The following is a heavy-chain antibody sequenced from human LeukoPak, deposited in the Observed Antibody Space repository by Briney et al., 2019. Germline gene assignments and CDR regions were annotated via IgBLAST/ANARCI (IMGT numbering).Heavy chain of an antibody. D-gene: IGHD3-16*01. Sequence: PSETLSLTCTVSGYSISSGYYWGWIRQPPGKGLEWIGSIYHSGSTYYNPSLKSRVTISVDTSKNQFSLKLSSVTAADTAVYYCARLGDYDYVWGSFDYWGQGTLVTVSS. V-gene: IGHV4-38-2*02. CDR2: IYHSGST. CDR3: ARLGDYDYVWGSFDY. CDR1: GYSISSGYY. J-gene: IGHJ4*02.